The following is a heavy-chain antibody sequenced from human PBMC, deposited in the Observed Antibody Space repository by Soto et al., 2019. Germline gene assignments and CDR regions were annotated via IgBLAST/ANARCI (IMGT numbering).Heavy chain of an antibody. J-gene: IGHJ5*01. CDR3: ARGYCSGSSCFSDWFDS. CDR1: GDSVSSNSAT. V-gene: IGHV6-1*01. CDR2: TFYRSKWYS. D-gene: IGHD2-15*01. Sequence: QVQLQQSGPGLVKPSQTLSLTCAISGDSVSSNSATWSWIRQSPSRGLEWLGRTFYRSKWYSEYAVSVKSRISISPDTSKTQFSLHLNSVTPEDTAVYYCARGYCSGSSCFSDWFDSWGQGTLVPVSS.